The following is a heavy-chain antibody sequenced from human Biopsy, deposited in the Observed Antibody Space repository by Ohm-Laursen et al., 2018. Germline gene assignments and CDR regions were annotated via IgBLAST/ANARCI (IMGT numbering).Heavy chain of an antibody. D-gene: IGHD2-21*02. J-gene: IGHJ4*02. V-gene: IGHV4-59*01. Sequence: ETLSLTCTVSGGSISSYYWNWIRQPPGKGLEWIGYIYYSGTTDYSPSLKSRVTISIDKSKNRFFLKLSSVTAEDTAVYYCARDDAVTVIRGLYYWGQGALVTVSS. CDR3: ARDDAVTVIRGLYY. CDR1: GGSISSYY. CDR2: IYYSGTT.